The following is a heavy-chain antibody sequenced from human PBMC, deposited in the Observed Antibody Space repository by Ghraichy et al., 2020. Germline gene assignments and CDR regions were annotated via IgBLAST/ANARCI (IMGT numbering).Heavy chain of an antibody. CDR2: ISGSGGST. J-gene: IGHJ4*02. CDR3: AKYGSFWGGYYSDY. D-gene: IGHD3-3*01. V-gene: IGHV3-23*01. Sequence: GGSLRLSCAASGFTFSSYAMSWVRQAPGKGLEWFSAISGSGGSTYYADSVKGRFTISRDNSKNPLFLQMNSRRAEDTAVYYCAKYGSFWGGYYSDYWGQGTLVTVSS. CDR1: GFTFSSYA.